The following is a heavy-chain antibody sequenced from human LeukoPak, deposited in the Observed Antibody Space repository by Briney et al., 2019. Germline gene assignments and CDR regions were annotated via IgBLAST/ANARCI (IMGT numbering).Heavy chain of an antibody. CDR3: ARGRIILTPKGDNDY. CDR1: GYTFTSYG. V-gene: IGHV1-18*01. J-gene: IGHJ4*02. CDR2: ISAYNGNT. D-gene: IGHD1-14*01. Sequence: ASVKVSCKASGYTFTSYGISWVRQAPGQGLEWMGWISAYNGNTNYAQKLQGRVTMTTDTSTSTAYMELRSLRSDDTAVYYCARGRIILTPKGDNDYWGQGTLVIVSS.